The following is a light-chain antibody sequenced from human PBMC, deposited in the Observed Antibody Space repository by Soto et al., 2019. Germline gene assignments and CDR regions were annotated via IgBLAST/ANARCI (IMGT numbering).Light chain of an antibody. Sequence: DIQMTQSPSSLSTSVGYRVTITWRASQRINIYLNWYRQKPGKAPELLIYSASNLQSGVPSRFSGSGSGTDFTLTISSLQPEDFATYYCQQSFSTPTFGQGTRLEIK. CDR3: QQSFSTPT. CDR2: SAS. CDR1: QRINIY. J-gene: IGKJ5*01. V-gene: IGKV1-39*01.